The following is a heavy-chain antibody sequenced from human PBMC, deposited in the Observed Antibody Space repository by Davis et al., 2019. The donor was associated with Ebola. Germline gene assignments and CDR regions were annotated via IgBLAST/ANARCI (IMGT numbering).Heavy chain of an antibody. CDR1: GDSVSSAG. CDR3: ARGWFRYGFDY. D-gene: IGHD3-10*01. CDR2: TYYKSKWYN. Sequence: PSETLSLTCAISGDSVSSAGWNWIRQSPSRGLEWLGRTYYKSKWYNDYAVSVKSRITISPDTSKNQFSLQLNSVTPEDTALYYCARGWFRYGFDYWGQGTPVTVSS. V-gene: IGHV6-1*01. J-gene: IGHJ4*02.